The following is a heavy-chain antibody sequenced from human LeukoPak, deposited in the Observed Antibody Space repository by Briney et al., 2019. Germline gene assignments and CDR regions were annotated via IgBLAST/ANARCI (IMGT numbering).Heavy chain of an antibody. V-gene: IGHV3-21*01. J-gene: IGHJ4*02. Sequence: GGSLRLSCAVSGFTFSTYTMNWVRQPPGKGLEWVSSISSDSTYTHYADSLTGRFTISRDNAKNSLFLHMNSLRAEDTAMYFCARDIVGYSYGVDFWGLGTLVTVSS. CDR1: GFTFSTYT. CDR2: ISSDSTYT. D-gene: IGHD5-18*01. CDR3: ARDIVGYSYGVDF.